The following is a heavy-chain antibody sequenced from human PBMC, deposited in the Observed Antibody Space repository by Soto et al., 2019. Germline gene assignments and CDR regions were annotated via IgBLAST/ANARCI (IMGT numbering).Heavy chain of an antibody. CDR3: ARGPVVLTATAAHLFYHYGMDV. Sequence: ASVKVSCKASGYTFTNYGMSWVRQAPGQGLEWMGWISASKGNTNYAQKLQGRVTMTRDTSTSTAYMEMRSLRSDDTAVYYCARGPVVLTATAAHLFYHYGMDVWGQGTTVTVSS. J-gene: IGHJ6*02. V-gene: IGHV1-18*01. CDR1: GYTFTNYG. D-gene: IGHD2-15*01. CDR2: ISASKGNT.